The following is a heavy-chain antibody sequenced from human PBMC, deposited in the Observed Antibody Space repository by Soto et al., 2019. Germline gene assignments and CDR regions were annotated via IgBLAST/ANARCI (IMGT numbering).Heavy chain of an antibody. CDR2: IVVGSGNT. J-gene: IGHJ3*02. D-gene: IGHD3-22*01. V-gene: IGHV1-58*02. CDR3: AADHYDDAFDI. CDR1: GFTFTSSA. Sequence: QMQLVQSGPEVKKPGTSVKVSRKASGFTFTSSAMQLVRQARGQRLEWIGWIVVGSGNTNYAQKFQERVTITRDMSTSTAYMELSSLRSEDTAVYYCAADHYDDAFDIWGQGTMVTVSS.